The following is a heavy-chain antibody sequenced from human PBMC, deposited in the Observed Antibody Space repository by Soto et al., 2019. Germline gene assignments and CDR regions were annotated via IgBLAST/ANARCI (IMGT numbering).Heavy chain of an antibody. Sequence: PGGSLRLSCGASGFTFSSYSMNWVRQAPGKGLEWVSYISSSSSTIYYADSVKGRFTISRDNAKNSLYLQMNSLRAEDTAVYYCARDTNLEWLLGIYYYYMDVWGKWTTVTVSS. CDR1: GFTFSSYS. CDR2: ISSSSSTI. CDR3: ARDTNLEWLLGIYYYYMDV. D-gene: IGHD3-3*01. J-gene: IGHJ6*03. V-gene: IGHV3-48*01.